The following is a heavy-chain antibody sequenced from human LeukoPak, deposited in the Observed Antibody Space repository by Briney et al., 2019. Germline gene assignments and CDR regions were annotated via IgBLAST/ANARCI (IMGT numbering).Heavy chain of an antibody. J-gene: IGHJ4*02. V-gene: IGHV5-10-1*01. CDR2: IDPGDSFT. CDR3: ARDGGGVSSWVSH. Sequence: GESLRTSCKGSGYSFSSYWISWVRQMPGKGLEWMGRIDPGDSFTKYRPSLEGRVTISADKSLSTVYLQWSGLKASDTAIYYCARDGGGVSSWVSHWGQGTLVTVSS. CDR1: GYSFSSYW. D-gene: IGHD2-8*02.